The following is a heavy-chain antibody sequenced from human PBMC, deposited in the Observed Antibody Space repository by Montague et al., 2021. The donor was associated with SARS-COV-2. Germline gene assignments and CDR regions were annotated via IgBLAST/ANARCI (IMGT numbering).Heavy chain of an antibody. J-gene: IGHJ4*02. CDR3: ARIPVGSKYYLDF. V-gene: IGHV6-1*01. CDR1: GDSVSSNIAT. D-gene: IGHD2-2*01. Sequence: CAISGDSVSSNIATWNWFRQSPSRGLEWLGRTYYRSKWYNDYAESVKSRITIDPDTSKHQFSLHLNSVTPEDTAVYYCARIPVGSKYYLDFWGQGTLVTVSS. CDR2: TYYRSKWYN.